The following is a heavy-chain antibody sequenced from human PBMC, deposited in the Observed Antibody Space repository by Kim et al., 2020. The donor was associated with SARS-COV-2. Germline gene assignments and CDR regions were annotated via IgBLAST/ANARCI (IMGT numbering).Heavy chain of an antibody. CDR2: INTNTGNP. Sequence: ASVKVSCKASGYTFTNYGMNWVRQAPGQGLEWMGWINTNTGNPTYAQGFTGRLVFSLDTSVSTAYLQISSLKAEDTAVYYCARDYHIVLPYYYYYYMEVWGKGTPVTVSS. J-gene: IGHJ6*03. CDR1: GYTFTNYG. CDR3: ARDYHIVLPYYYYYYMEV. D-gene: IGHD2-8*01. V-gene: IGHV7-4-1*02.